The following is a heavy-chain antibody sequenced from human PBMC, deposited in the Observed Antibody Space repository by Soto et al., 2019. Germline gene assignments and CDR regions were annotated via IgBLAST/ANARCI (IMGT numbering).Heavy chain of an antibody. CDR1: GYSLAGYW. CDR2: TDPSDSQT. Sequence: GESLKISCKGSGYSLAGYWITWVRQKPGKGLEWMGRTDPSDSQTYYSPSFRGHVTISVTKSITTVFLQWSSLRASDTAMYYCARQIYDSDTGPNFQYYFDSWGQGTPVTVSS. D-gene: IGHD3-22*01. J-gene: IGHJ4*02. V-gene: IGHV5-10-1*01. CDR3: ARQIYDSDTGPNFQYYFDS.